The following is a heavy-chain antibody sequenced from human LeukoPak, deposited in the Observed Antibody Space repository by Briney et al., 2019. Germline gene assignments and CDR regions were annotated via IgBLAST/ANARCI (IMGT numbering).Heavy chain of an antibody. CDR2: IIPIFGTA. J-gene: IGHJ3*02. CDR3: ARVLSSSSGDAFDI. CDR1: GGTFSSYA. Sequence: SVKVSCKASGGTFSSYAISWVRQAPGQGLEWIGGIIPIFGTANYAQKFQGRVTITADGSTSTAYMELSSLRSEDTAVYYCARVLSSSSGDAFDIWGQGTMVTVSS. D-gene: IGHD6-6*01. V-gene: IGHV1-69*13.